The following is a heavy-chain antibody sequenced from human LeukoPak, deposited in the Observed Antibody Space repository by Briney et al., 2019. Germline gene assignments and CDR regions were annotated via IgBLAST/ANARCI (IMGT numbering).Heavy chain of an antibody. CDR3: ARARCSSTSCYDYYYMDV. V-gene: IGHV3-7*01. CDR2: IKQDGSEK. CDR1: GFTFSNYW. Sequence: GGSLRLSCAASGFTFSNYWMSWVRQAPGKGLEWVAIIKQDGSEKYYVDSVKGRFTISRDNAKNSLSVQMNSLRAEDTAVYYCARARCSSTSCYDYYYMDVWGKGTTVTVSS. D-gene: IGHD2-2*01. J-gene: IGHJ6*03.